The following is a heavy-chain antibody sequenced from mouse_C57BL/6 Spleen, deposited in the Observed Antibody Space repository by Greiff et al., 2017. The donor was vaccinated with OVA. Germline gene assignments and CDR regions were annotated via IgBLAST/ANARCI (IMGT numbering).Heavy chain of an antibody. CDR1: GYTFTSYW. D-gene: IGHD3-2*02. CDR2: IHPTSGST. Sequence: QVQLQQPGAELVKPGASVKLSCKASGYTFTSYWMHWVKQRPGQGLEWIGMIHPTSGSTNYNEKFKSKATLTVDKSSSTAYMQLSSLTSEDSAVYYCAKETAQATIDYWGQGTTLTVSS. CDR3: AKETAQATIDY. V-gene: IGHV1-64*01. J-gene: IGHJ2*01.